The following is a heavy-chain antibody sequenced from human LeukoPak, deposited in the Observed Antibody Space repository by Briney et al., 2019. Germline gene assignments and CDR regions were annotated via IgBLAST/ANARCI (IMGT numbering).Heavy chain of an antibody. CDR3: ARAPVTLVHAFDI. D-gene: IGHD6-13*01. CDR2: IYYSGST. V-gene: IGHV4-39*07. CDR1: GGSISSSSYY. J-gene: IGHJ3*02. Sequence: SETLSLTCTVSGGSISSSSYYWGWIRQPPGKGLEWIGSIYYSGSTYYNPSLKSRVTISVDTSKNQFSLKLSSVTAADTAVYYCARAPVTLVHAFDIWGQGTMVTVSS.